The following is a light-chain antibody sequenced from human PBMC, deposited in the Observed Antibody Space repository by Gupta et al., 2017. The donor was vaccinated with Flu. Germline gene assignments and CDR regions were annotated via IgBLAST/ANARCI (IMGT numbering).Light chain of an antibody. CDR2: ATS. J-gene: IGKJ4*01. Sequence: MVLTQSPGTLSLSPGERAILSCRASQSLTSSYLDWYQQRRGQAPRLLIYATSARADGIPDRFSGGGSGTDFTLTSSRREPEDFAVYYWQQDCSSITFGGGTKVEI. CDR1: QSLTSSY. CDR3: QQDCSSIT. V-gene: IGKV3-20*01.